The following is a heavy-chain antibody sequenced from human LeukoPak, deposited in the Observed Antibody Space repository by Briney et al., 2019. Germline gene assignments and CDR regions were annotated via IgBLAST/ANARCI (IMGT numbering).Heavy chain of an antibody. CDR2: ISAYNGNT. Sequence: RASVKVSCKASGYTFTSYGISWVRQAPGQGLEWMGWISAYNGNTNYAQKLQGRVTMTTDTSTSTAYMELSSLRSEDTAVYYCARVIGIKAAAGTGSYYYGMDVWGQGTTVTVSS. CDR1: GYTFTSYG. J-gene: IGHJ6*02. D-gene: IGHD6-13*01. CDR3: ARVIGIKAAAGTGSYYYGMDV. V-gene: IGHV1-18*01.